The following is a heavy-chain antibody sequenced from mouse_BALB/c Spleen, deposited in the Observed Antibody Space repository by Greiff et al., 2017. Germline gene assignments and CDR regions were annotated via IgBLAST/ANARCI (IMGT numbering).Heavy chain of an antibody. CDR1: GFTFSSYA. D-gene: IGHD2-4*01. J-gene: IGHJ4*01. Sequence: VQLKESGGGLVKPGGSLKLSCAASGFTFSSYAMSWVRQSPEKRLEWVAEISSGGSYTYYPDTVTGRFTISRDNAKNTLYLEMSSLRSEDTAMYYCAREDYDYDGYAMDYWGQGTSVTVSS. CDR3: AREDYDYDGYAMDY. V-gene: IGHV5-9-4*01. CDR2: ISSGGSYT.